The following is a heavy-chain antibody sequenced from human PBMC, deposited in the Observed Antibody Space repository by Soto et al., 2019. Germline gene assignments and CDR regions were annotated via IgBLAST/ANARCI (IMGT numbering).Heavy chain of an antibody. CDR2: ISSSSSTI. J-gene: IGHJ4*02. CDR1: GFTFSSYS. Sequence: EVQLVESGGGLVQPGGSLRLSCAASGFTFSSYSMNWVRQAPGKGLEGVSDISSSSSTIYYADSVKGRFTISRDNAKNSLYLQMNSLRDEDTAVYYCARVFYSVAGTGGLDYWGQGTLVTVSS. CDR3: ARVFYSVAGTGGLDY. V-gene: IGHV3-48*02. D-gene: IGHD6-19*01.